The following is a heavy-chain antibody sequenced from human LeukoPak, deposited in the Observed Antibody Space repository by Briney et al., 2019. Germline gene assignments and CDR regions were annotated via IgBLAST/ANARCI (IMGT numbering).Heavy chain of an antibody. V-gene: IGHV1-2*02. Sequence: ASVNVSCKASGYAFTGYYMHWVRQAPGQGLEWMGWINPNSGGTNYAQKFQGRVTMTRDTSISTAYMELSRLRSDDTAVYYCARELYHDAFDIWGQGTMVTVSS. D-gene: IGHD2-2*01. CDR2: INPNSGGT. CDR1: GYAFTGYY. J-gene: IGHJ3*02. CDR3: ARELYHDAFDI.